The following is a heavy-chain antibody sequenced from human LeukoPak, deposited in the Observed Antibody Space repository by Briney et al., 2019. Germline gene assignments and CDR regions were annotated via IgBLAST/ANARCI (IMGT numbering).Heavy chain of an antibody. J-gene: IGHJ4*02. CDR1: GYTFTSYY. Sequence: GASVKVSCKASGYTFTSYYMHWVRQAPGQGLEWMGIINPSGSSTSYAQKFQGRVTMTRDTSTSAVYMELSSLRSEDTAVYYCARDRPGADFDYWGQGTLVTVSS. CDR2: INPSGSST. D-gene: IGHD1-26*01. CDR3: ARDRPGADFDY. V-gene: IGHV1-46*01.